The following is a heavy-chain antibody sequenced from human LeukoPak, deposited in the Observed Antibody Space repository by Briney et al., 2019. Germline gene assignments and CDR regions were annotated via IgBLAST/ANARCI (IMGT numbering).Heavy chain of an antibody. Sequence: GGSLRLSCAASGFTFSRHWMTWVRQAPGKGLEWVANIKEDGSEQYYVDSIKGRFTISRDNAKNSLYLQMSSLRAEDTAIYYCVRETVSVITDFDSWGQGTLVTVSS. V-gene: IGHV3-7*01. D-gene: IGHD3-16*02. CDR2: IKEDGSEQ. J-gene: IGHJ4*02. CDR1: GFTFSRHW. CDR3: VRETVSVITDFDS.